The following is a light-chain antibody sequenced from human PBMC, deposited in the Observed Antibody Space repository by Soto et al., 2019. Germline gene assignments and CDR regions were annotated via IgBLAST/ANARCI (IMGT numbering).Light chain of an antibody. CDR3: SSYTRSSTSHVV. CDR2: DVS. V-gene: IGLV2-14*01. CDR1: SSDVGGYNY. Sequence: QSALTQPASVSGSPGQSITISCTGTSSDVGGYNYVSWYQQHPGKAPKLMIYDVSNRPSGVSNRFSGSKSGNTASLTISGLQAEDEADYYCSSYTRSSTSHVVFGGGTKLTVL. J-gene: IGLJ2*01.